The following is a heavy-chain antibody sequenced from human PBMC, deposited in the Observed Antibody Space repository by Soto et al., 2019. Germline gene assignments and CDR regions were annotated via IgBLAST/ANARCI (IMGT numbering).Heavy chain of an antibody. CDR2: IKNKADGETS. J-gene: IGHJ5*02. Sequence: CAASGVSLTRPSLHWVRQAPGGGLEWVGHIKNKADGETSDFAASVKGRFTISRDDPKNMLYLHMNSVRVEDSGTYYCTPLGPSWGQGNLVTVS. V-gene: IGHV3-15*07. CDR1: GVSLTRPS. CDR3: TPLGPS.